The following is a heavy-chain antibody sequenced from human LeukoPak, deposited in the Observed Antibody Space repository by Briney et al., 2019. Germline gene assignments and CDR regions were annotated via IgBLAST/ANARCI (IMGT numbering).Heavy chain of an antibody. CDR3: AGYGDYAGLYYFDY. CDR1: GGSISSYY. V-gene: IGHV4-4*07. Sequence: PSETLSLTCIVSGGSISSYYWSWTRQPAGKGLEWIGRIYTSGSTNYNPSLKSRVTISVDRSKNQFSLKLSSVTAADTAVYYCAGYGDYAGLYYFDYWGQGTLVTVSS. CDR2: IYTSGST. D-gene: IGHD4-17*01. J-gene: IGHJ4*02.